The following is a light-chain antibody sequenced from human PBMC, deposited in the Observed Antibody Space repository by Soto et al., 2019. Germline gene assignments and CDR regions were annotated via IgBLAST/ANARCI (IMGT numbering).Light chain of an antibody. Sequence: EIVMTQSPATLSVSPGERATLSCRASQSVSSDLAWYHQKPGQAPRRLIYGASTRATGIPARFSGSGSGTEFTLTISSLQSEDFAVYYCQQYNNWPPWTFGQGTKVDI. V-gene: IGKV3-15*01. CDR3: QQYNNWPPWT. J-gene: IGKJ1*01. CDR2: GAS. CDR1: QSVSSD.